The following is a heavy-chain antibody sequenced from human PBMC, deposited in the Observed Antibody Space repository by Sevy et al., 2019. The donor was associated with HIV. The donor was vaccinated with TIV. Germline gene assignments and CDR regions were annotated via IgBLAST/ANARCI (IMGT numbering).Heavy chain of an antibody. V-gene: IGHV3-48*03. J-gene: IGHJ4*02. D-gene: IGHD4-17*01. CDR2: ISNSGSAL. Sequence: GGSLRLSCVASGFIFSSYEMNWVRQAPGKGLEWISYISNSGSALYYSDSVKGRFTISRDNAKNSLYLQMNSLRVEDTAVYYCARDLPPSATTVAHFDCWGQGTQVIVSS. CDR1: GFIFSSYE. CDR3: ARDLPPSATTVAHFDC.